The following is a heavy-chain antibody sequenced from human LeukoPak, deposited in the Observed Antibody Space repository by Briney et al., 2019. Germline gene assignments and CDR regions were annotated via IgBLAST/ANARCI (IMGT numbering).Heavy chain of an antibody. V-gene: IGHV3-7*03. Sequence: PGGSLRLSCAVSGFTFTSYWMSWARQAPGKGLEWVANINKDGSYKFHADFVKGRLTISRDNAKNSLYLQMNSLRAEDTALYHRARNNGMDVWGQGTTVIVSS. CDR2: INKDGSYK. CDR1: GFTFTSYW. J-gene: IGHJ6*02. CDR3: ARNNGMDV.